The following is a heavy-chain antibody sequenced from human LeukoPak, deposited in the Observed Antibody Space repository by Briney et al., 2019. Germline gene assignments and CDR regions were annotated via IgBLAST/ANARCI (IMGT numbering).Heavy chain of an antibody. CDR2: IYYSGST. J-gene: IGHJ4*02. CDR1: GGSISSYY. CDR3: ARGAPIPTYYDSMSGFDY. V-gene: IGHV4-59*01. D-gene: IGHD3-22*01. Sequence: SETLSLTCTVSGGSISSYYWSWIRQPPGKGLEWTGYIYYSGSTNYNPSLKSRVTISVDTSKNQFSLKLSSVTAADTAVYYCARGAPIPTYYDSMSGFDYWGQGTLVTVSS.